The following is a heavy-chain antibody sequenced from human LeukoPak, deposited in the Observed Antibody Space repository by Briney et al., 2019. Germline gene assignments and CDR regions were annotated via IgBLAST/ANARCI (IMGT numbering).Heavy chain of an antibody. Sequence: GASVKVSCKPSGYTFTAYYMHWVRQAPGQGLEWMGWINPNSGGTNYAQKFQGRVTMTRDTSISTAYMELSRLRSDDTAVYYCARPGELLEDDAFDIWGQGTMVTVSS. V-gene: IGHV1-2*02. J-gene: IGHJ3*02. CDR3: ARPGELLEDDAFDI. CDR1: GYTFTAYY. CDR2: INPNSGGT. D-gene: IGHD1-26*01.